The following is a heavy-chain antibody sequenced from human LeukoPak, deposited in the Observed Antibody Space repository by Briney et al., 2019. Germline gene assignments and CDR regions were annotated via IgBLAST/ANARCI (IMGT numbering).Heavy chain of an antibody. CDR2: ISGSGGST. Sequence: PGGSLRLSCAASGFTFSSYGMSWVRQAPGKGLEWVSAISGSGGSTYYADSVKGRFTTSRDNSKNTLYLQMNSLRAEDTAVYYCAKVGSSSGDYYYYYMDVWGKGTTVTISS. CDR3: AKVGSSSGDYYYYYMDV. V-gene: IGHV3-23*01. D-gene: IGHD6-13*01. J-gene: IGHJ6*03. CDR1: GFTFSSYG.